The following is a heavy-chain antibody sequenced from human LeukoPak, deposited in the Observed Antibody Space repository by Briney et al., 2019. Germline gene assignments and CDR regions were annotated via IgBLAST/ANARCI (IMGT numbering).Heavy chain of an antibody. CDR2: IKPNSGGT. D-gene: IGHD2-8*01. CDR1: GYTFTGYY. J-gene: IGHJ4*02. V-gene: IGHV1-2*02. CDR3: AREPLNCSDGVCYNQGFDY. Sequence: GASVKVSCKASGYTFTGYYIHWVRQAPGQGLEWMGWIKPNSGGTNYAQKFQGRVTMTRDTSISTAYMELSRLRSDDTAVYYCAREPLNCSDGVCYNQGFDYWGQGTLVTVSS.